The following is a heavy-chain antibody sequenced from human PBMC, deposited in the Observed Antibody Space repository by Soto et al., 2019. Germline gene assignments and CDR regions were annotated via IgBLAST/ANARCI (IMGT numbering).Heavy chain of an antibody. V-gene: IGHV4-38-2*01. J-gene: IGHJ4*02. Sequence: SETLSLTCAVSGYSISSGYYWGWIRQPPGKGLEWIGSIYHSGSTYYNPSLKSRVTISVDTSKNQFSLKLSSVTAADTAVYYCATVGGRLHPFDYWGQGTLVTVSS. CDR2: IYHSGST. CDR1: GYSISSGYY. CDR3: ATVGGRLHPFDY. D-gene: IGHD1-26*01.